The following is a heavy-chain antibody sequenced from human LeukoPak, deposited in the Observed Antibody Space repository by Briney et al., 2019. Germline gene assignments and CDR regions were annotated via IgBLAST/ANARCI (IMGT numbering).Heavy chain of an antibody. CDR3: ARVARPPSSSWTYYFDY. CDR1: GFTFSSYS. D-gene: IGHD6-13*01. CDR2: ISSSSSTI. V-gene: IGHV3-48*04. Sequence: GGSLRLSCAASGFTFSSYSMNWVRQAPGKGLEWVSYISSSSSTIYYADSVKGRFTISRDNAKNSLYLQTNSLRAEDTAVYYCARVARPPSSSWTYYFDYWGQGTLVTVSS. J-gene: IGHJ4*02.